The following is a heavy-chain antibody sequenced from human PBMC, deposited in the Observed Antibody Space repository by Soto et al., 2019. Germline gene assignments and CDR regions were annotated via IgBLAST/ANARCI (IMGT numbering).Heavy chain of an antibody. J-gene: IGHJ5*02. D-gene: IGHD3-22*01. CDR2: INSAGSST. V-gene: IGHV3-74*01. Sequence: GGSLRLSCAASGFTVRSYWMHWVRQAPGKGLVWVSRINSAGSSTRYADSVKGRFTISRDNAKNTLYLQMNSLRADDTAVYNCARDLESSGNEVAIDPWGQGTLVTVSS. CDR3: ARDLESSGNEVAIDP. CDR1: GFTVRSYW.